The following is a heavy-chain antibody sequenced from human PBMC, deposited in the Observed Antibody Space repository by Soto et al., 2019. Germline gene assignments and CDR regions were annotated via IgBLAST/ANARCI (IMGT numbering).Heavy chain of an antibody. V-gene: IGHV4-38-2*02. J-gene: IGHJ4*02. Sequence: SETLSLTCSVSGYSISSGYYWGWIRQAPGKGLEWIGNIHHSGSTYYNPSLESRVTISIDTSKNQFSLRLTSVTAADTAIYYCARDISASDGDYWGQGTLVTVSS. CDR1: GYSISSGYY. CDR3: ARDISASDGDY. CDR2: IHHSGST. D-gene: IGHD2-21*01.